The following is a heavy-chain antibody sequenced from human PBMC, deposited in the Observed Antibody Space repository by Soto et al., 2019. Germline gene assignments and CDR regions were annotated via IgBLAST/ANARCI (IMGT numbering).Heavy chain of an antibody. CDR3: VKRLAKLGSLCMFGH. Sequence: GSPRLSCSAYGFTFSSAATHRVRLAPGNVLEYVPALNSKGGSTYYADSVNGRFTISRDNSKNTLYLQISSLRADDTAVYYCVKRLAKLGSLCMFGHSRQGALGTDSS. J-gene: IGHJ5*02. CDR2: LNSKGGST. CDR1: GFTFSSAA. V-gene: IGHV3-64D*08. D-gene: IGHD6-19*01.